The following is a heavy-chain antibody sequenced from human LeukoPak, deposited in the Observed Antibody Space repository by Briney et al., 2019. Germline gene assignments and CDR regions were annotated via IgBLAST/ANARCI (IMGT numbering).Heavy chain of an antibody. J-gene: IGHJ4*02. CDR3: AITGESSNWSLYFDY. Sequence: GGSLRLSCAASEFTVNSHYMSWVRQAPGKGLEWVSVIYTDGSTYYADSVKGRFTISRDNSKNTLYLQMNSLRAEDTAVYYCAITGESSNWSLYFDYWGQGTLVTVSS. V-gene: IGHV3-53*01. D-gene: IGHD6-13*01. CDR1: EFTVNSHY. CDR2: IYTDGST.